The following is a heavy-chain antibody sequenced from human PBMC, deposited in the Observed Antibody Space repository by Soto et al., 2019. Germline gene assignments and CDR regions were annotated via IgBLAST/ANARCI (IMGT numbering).Heavy chain of an antibody. CDR1: GGSISSGGYS. CDR3: AREAGDYGDYVNWFDP. Sequence: QLQLQESGSGLVKPSQTLSLTCAVSGGSISSGGYSWSWIRQPPGKGLEWIGYIYHSGSTYYNPSLKRRVTISVDRSKNQFSLKLSSVTAADTAVYYCAREAGDYGDYVNWFDPWGQGTLVTVSS. D-gene: IGHD4-17*01. V-gene: IGHV4-30-2*01. J-gene: IGHJ5*02. CDR2: IYHSGST.